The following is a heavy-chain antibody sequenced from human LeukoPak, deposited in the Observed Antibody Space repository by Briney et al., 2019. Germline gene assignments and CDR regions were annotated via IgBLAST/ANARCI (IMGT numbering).Heavy chain of an antibody. D-gene: IGHD3-10*02. J-gene: IGHJ6*04. CDR1: GFTFTSYS. Sequence: GGSLRLSCAASGFTFTSYSMSWVRQAPGKGLEWVSAVSGSGGGSTTYYADSVRGRFTISRDNSKNILYLQMNSLRAEDTAVYYCAELGITMIGGVWGKGTTVTISS. V-gene: IGHV3-23*01. CDR3: AELGITMIGGV. CDR2: VSGSGGGSTT.